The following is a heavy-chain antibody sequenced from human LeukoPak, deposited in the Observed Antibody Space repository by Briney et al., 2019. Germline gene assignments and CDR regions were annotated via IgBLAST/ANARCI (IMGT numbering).Heavy chain of an antibody. Sequence: ASVKVCCKASGYTFTGYYMHWVRQAPGQGLEWIGWINPNSGGTNYAQKFQGWVTMTRDTSISTAYMELSRLRSDDTAVYYCARDQDSSSWYGTYYFDYWGQGTLVTVSS. CDR1: GYTFTGYY. CDR2: INPNSGGT. D-gene: IGHD6-13*01. V-gene: IGHV1-2*04. J-gene: IGHJ4*02. CDR3: ARDQDSSSWYGTYYFDY.